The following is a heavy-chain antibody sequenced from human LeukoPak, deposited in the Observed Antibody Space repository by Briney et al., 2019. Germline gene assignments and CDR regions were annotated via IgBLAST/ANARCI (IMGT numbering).Heavy chain of an antibody. CDR1: GFTFDDYA. D-gene: IGHD3-22*01. V-gene: IGHV3-9*01. CDR3: ARGDTRGYYYRFFDY. CDR2: ISWNSGSI. Sequence: GGSLRLSCAASGFTFDDYAMHWVRQAPGKGLEWVSGISWNSGSIGYADSVKGRFTISRDNAKKSLYLQMNSLRAEDTAVYYCARGDTRGYYYRFFDYWGQGTLVTVSS. J-gene: IGHJ4*02.